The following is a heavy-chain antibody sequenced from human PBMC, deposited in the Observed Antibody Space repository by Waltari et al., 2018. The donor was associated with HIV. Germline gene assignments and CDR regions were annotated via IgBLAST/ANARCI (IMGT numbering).Heavy chain of an antibody. Sequence: QVQFVQSGAEVKKPGASVKVSCKASGYTFTNYAMHWVRQAPGQRLEWMGWINAGNGNTKYSQKFQGRVTITRDTSASTAYMELSSLRSEDTAVYYCAREVFRGQLSPFDYWGQGTLVTVSS. D-gene: IGHD1-1*01. J-gene: IGHJ4*02. CDR3: AREVFRGQLSPFDY. CDR2: INAGNGNT. V-gene: IGHV1-3*01. CDR1: GYTFTNYA.